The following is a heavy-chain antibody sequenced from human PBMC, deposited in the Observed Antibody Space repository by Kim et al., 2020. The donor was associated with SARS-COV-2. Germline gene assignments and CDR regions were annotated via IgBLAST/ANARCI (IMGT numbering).Heavy chain of an antibody. D-gene: IGHD3-10*01. J-gene: IGHJ5*02. CDR1: GGSISSSSYY. Sequence: SETLSLTCTVSGGSISSSSYYWGWIRQPPGKGLEWIGRIYYSGSTYYNPSLKSRVTISVDTSKNQFSLKLSSVSAADTAVYYCARPRGDGSGPGGGYNWFGPWGQGTLGTVSS. CDR2: IYYSGST. V-gene: IGHV4-39*01. CDR3: ARPRGDGSGPGGGYNWFGP.